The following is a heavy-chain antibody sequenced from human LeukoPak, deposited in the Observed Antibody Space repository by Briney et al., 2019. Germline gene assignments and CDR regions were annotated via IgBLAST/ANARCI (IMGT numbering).Heavy chain of an antibody. CDR1: GFTVSSNY. CDR3: ARHLYYDILTGLASYYYGMDV. V-gene: IGHV4-34*08. CDR2: INHSGST. D-gene: IGHD3-9*01. Sequence: PGGSLRLSCAASGFTVSSNYMSWVRQAPGKGLEWIGEINHSGSTNYNPSLKSRVTISVDTSKNQFSLKLSSVTAAATAVYYCARHLYYDILTGLASYYYGMDVWGQGTTVTVSS. J-gene: IGHJ6*02.